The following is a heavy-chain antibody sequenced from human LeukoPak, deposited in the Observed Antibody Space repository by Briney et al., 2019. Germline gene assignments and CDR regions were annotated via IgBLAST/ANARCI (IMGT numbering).Heavy chain of an antibody. D-gene: IGHD1-26*01. CDR3: ARGGISAFMPDNWYFDL. CDR1: GFTFSNYE. J-gene: IGHJ2*01. CDR2: IGSAGAT. Sequence: GGSLRLSCAASGFTFSNYEMHWVRQTTGKGPEWVSAIGSAGATYYPGSLKGRFTISRENAKNSLFLQMNSLRVGDTAVYFCARGGISAFMPDNWYFDLWGRGTLVTVSS. V-gene: IGHV3-13*01.